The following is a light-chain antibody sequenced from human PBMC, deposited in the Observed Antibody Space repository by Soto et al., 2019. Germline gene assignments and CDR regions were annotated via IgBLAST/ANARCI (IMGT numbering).Light chain of an antibody. CDR1: QSVSSSY. CDR2: GAS. J-gene: IGKJ1*01. V-gene: IGKV3-20*01. Sequence: EIVMTKSSATVTLSIWARVSXSCRASQSVSSSYLAWYQQKPGQATRLLFYGASSRATGITDRFSGSGSGTDFILTISRLEPDDFAVYYCQEYGRSPWTVGQGTKAVIK. CDR3: QEYGRSPWT.